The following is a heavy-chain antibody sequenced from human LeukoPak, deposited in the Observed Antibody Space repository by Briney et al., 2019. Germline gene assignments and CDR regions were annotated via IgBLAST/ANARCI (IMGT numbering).Heavy chain of an antibody. CDR1: GFTFRYAA. CDR3: AKDMELAS. D-gene: IGHD1-26*01. V-gene: IGHV3-23*01. Sequence: GGPMILSCAASGFTFRYAAMTWVRQAPGKGLECVSLISSSGANAYYADSVKGRFTISRDNSKNTLYLQMNNLRGEDTAEYYCAKDMELASWGQGTLVTVSS. J-gene: IGHJ5*02. CDR2: ISSSGANA.